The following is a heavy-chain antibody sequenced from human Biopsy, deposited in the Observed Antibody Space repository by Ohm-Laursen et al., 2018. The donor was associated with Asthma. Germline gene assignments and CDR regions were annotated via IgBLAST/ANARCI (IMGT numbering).Heavy chain of an antibody. Sequence: SSVKVSCKASGGTFSSDAIGWVRQAPGQGLEWMGGVIPIVGTTAYAQKFQGRVTITADEATSTAYMELSSLRSEDTAVYYCARDQGDFWFFDLWGRGSLVTVSS. J-gene: IGHJ2*01. V-gene: IGHV1-69*01. CDR3: ARDQGDFWFFDL. CDR2: VIPIVGTT. CDR1: GGTFSSDA. D-gene: IGHD3-16*01.